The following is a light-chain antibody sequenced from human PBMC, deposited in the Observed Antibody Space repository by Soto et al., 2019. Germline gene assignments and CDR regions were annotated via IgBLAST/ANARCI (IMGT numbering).Light chain of an antibody. CDR2: AAS. Sequence: DIQMTQSPSSLSASVGDRVTITCRASQSITNSLNWYQHKPGKASTLVVYAASILQSGVPSRFSGSGSGTDFTLTISSLQPEDFATYFCQQGHSMPFTFGPGTKVVIK. CDR3: QQGHSMPFT. J-gene: IGKJ3*01. CDR1: QSITNS. V-gene: IGKV1-39*01.